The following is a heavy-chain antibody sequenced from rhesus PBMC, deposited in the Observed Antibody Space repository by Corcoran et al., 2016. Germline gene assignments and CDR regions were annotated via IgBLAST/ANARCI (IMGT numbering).Heavy chain of an antibody. CDR1: GFSLSTSGMG. Sequence: QVTLKESGPALVKPTQTLTLTCTFSGFSLSTSGMGVGWIRQPPGKALEWLASIYLDDDKYYSTSRKSRLTISKDTSKTQVVLTMTNMDPVDTATYYCARGWWSDHQNLDYWGQGVLVTVSS. CDR2: IYLDDDK. J-gene: IGHJ4*01. CDR3: ARGWWSDHQNLDY. D-gene: IGHD3-22*01. V-gene: IGHV2S1*01.